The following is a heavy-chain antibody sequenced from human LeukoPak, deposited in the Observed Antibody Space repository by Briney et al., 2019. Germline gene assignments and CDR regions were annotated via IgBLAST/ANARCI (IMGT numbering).Heavy chain of an antibody. CDR3: ARGEYSGSD. CDR1: GGSISSYF. J-gene: IGHJ4*02. V-gene: IGHV4-59*01. CDR2: IYYSGSGST. D-gene: IGHD1-1*01. Sequence: SETLSLTCTVSGGSISSYFWSWIRQPPGKGLEWIGYIYYSGSGSTNYNPSLKSRVTISVDTSKNQFSLKLSSVTAADTAVYYCARGEYSGSDWGQGTLVTVSS.